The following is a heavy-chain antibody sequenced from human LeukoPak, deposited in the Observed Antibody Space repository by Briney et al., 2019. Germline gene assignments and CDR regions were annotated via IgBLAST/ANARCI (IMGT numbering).Heavy chain of an antibody. CDR1: GGSISSSSYY. CDR2: IYYSGST. D-gene: IGHD3/OR15-3a*01. Sequence: PPETLSLTCTVSGGSISSSSYYWGWIRQPPGKGLEWIGSIYYSGSTYYNPSLKSRVTISVDTSKNQFSLKLSSVTAADTAVYYCATSLDQTTENHDYWGQGTLVTVSS. V-gene: IGHV4-39*07. J-gene: IGHJ4*02. CDR3: ATSLDQTTENHDY.